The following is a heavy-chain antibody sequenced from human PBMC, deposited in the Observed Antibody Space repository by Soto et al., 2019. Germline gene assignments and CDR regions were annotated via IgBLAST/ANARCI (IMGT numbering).Heavy chain of an antibody. J-gene: IGHJ4*02. D-gene: IGHD6-13*01. CDR1: GGSISSSNW. CDR2: IYHSGST. Sequence: QVQLQESGPGLVKPSGTLSLTCAVSGGSISSSNWWSWVRQPPGKGLEWLGEIYHSGSTNYNPSLKSGVTISVDKSKNQFSLKLSSVTAADTAVYYCAREGDSSSWYYFDYWGQGTLVTVSS. V-gene: IGHV4-4*02. CDR3: AREGDSSSWYYFDY.